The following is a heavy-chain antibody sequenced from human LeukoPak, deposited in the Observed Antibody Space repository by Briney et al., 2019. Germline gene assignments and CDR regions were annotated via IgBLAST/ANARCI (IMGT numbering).Heavy chain of an antibody. CDR2: INSDGSST. CDR3: ASDRERDPSVYYLV. D-gene: IGHD3-22*01. J-gene: IGHJ4*02. CDR1: GFTFSSYW. V-gene: IGHV3-74*01. Sequence: GGSLRLSCAASGFTFSSYWMHWVRQAPGKGLVWVSRINSDGSSTSYADSVKGRFTVSRDNSKNTLFLQMNSLRAEDSAIYYCASDRERDPSVYYLVGGQGTLITVSS.